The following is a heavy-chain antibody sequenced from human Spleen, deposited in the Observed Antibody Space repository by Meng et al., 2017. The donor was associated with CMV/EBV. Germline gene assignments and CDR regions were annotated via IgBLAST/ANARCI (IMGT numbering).Heavy chain of an antibody. CDR1: GGTFSTYA. CDR3: ARANSPDYESTAYRPIDC. Sequence: SCKASGGTFSTYAINWVRQAPGKGLEWVASIKQDGSEKYYVNSVKGRFTVSRDNALNSLYLQMNSLKAEDTAVYFCARANSPDYESTAYRPIDCWGQGTLVTVSS. J-gene: IGHJ4*02. D-gene: IGHD3-22*01. CDR2: IKQDGSEK. V-gene: IGHV3-7*01.